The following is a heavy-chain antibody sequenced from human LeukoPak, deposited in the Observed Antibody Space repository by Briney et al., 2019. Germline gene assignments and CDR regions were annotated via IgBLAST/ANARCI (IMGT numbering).Heavy chain of an antibody. CDR2: IIDSGIST. Sequence: PGGSLRLSCAASGFTFNSYAMTWVRQAPEKGLEWVSFIIDSGISTYYDDSVKGRFSISRDNSKNTLYLQMNSLRAEDTAVYYCAKGSRGSYDYWGQGTLVTVSS. CDR1: GFTFNSYA. V-gene: IGHV3-23*01. D-gene: IGHD1-26*01. CDR3: AKGSRGSYDY. J-gene: IGHJ4*02.